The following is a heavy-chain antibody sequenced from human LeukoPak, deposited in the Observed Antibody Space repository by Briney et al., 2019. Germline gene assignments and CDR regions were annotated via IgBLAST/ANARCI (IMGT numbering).Heavy chain of an antibody. V-gene: IGHV3-48*01. D-gene: IGHD5-24*01. CDR1: GFIFSDYS. CDR2: ISLTRTT. J-gene: IGHJ4*02. CDR3: ARDGYNRKLDY. Sequence: PGGSLRLSCAASGFIFSDYSMTWVRQAPGKGLEWISYISLTRTTYYADSVKGRFTISRDNAKNSLYLQMNSLRAEDTALYYCARDGYNRKLDYWGQGTLVTVSS.